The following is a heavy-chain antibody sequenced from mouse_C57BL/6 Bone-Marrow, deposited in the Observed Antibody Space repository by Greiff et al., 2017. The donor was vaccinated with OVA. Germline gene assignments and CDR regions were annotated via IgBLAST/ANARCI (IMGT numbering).Heavy chain of an antibody. V-gene: IGHV5-6*01. Sequence: EVKLMESGGDLVKPGGSLKLSCAASGFTFSSYGMSWVRQTPDKRLEWVATISSGGSYTYYPDSVKGRFTISRDNAKKTLYLQMSSLKSEDTAMYYCARMVTPFAYWGQGTLVTVSA. D-gene: IGHD2-2*01. CDR1: GFTFSSYG. CDR3: ARMVTPFAY. J-gene: IGHJ3*01. CDR2: ISSGGSYT.